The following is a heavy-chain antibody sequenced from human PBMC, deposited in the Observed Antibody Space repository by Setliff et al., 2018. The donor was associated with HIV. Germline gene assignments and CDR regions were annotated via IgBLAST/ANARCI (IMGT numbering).Heavy chain of an antibody. Sequence: SETLSLTCTVSGGSISTYYWSWIRQSPGKGLEWIGYIYTSGSTRYNPSLKSRVIISLDTSQNQFSLKLSSVTAADTAVYYCARNFWNGPPDYYYYGLDVWGQGTTVTVSS. CDR2: IYTSGST. V-gene: IGHV4-4*09. CDR1: GGSISTYY. D-gene: IGHD3-3*01. J-gene: IGHJ6*02. CDR3: ARNFWNGPPDYYYYGLDV.